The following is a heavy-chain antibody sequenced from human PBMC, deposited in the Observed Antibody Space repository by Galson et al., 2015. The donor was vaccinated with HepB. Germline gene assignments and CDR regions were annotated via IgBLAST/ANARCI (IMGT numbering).Heavy chain of an antibody. CDR3: AKNRTNYFDS. CDR2: ISGPGTST. Sequence: SLRLSCAASGFTFDNSAMGWVRQAPGQGLEWVSTISGPGTSTNSADSVKGRFIISRDNSQNTLFLQMNSLRVEDTAVYYCAKNRTNYFDSWGRGTLVTVSS. V-gene: IGHV3-23*01. D-gene: IGHD1-14*01. J-gene: IGHJ4*02. CDR1: GFTFDNSA.